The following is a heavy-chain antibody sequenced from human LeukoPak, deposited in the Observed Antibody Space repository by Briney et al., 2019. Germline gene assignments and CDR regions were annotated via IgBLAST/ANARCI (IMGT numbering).Heavy chain of an antibody. CDR3: ARHGGTLAYFYS. CDR1: NGSIITYY. V-gene: IGHV4-59*08. J-gene: IGHJ4*02. Sequence: PSETLSLTCSVSNGSIITYYWSWIRQSPGKGLEWIGYISYGGATTYNPSLKRRVTISVDSPKNHFSLRLTSLTAADTALYYCARHGGTLAYFYSWGPGSLVTVSS. D-gene: IGHD1-26*01. CDR2: ISYGGAT.